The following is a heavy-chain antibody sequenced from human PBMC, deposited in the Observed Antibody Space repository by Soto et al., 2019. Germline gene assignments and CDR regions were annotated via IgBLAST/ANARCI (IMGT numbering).Heavy chain of an antibody. CDR3: AHRPIVGAAI. CDR1: GGSISNSNW. CDR2: IFHSGST. V-gene: IGHV4-4*02. Sequence: QVQLQESGPGLVKPSGTLSLTCAVFGGSISNSNWWTWVRQPPGKGLDWIGEIFHSGSTNYNSSLVGRVTISVDKPSSQFSLKLSSVTAADTAVYYCAHRPIVGAAIRGQGTLVTVSS. D-gene: IGHD1-26*01. J-gene: IGHJ4*02.